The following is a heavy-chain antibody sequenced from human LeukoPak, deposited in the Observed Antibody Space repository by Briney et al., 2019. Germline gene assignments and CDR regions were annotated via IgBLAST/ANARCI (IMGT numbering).Heavy chain of an antibody. CDR2: INPNSGGT. J-gene: IGHJ4*02. Sequence: ASVKVSCKASGYTFTGYYMHWVRQAPGQGLEWMGWINPNSGGTNYAQKFQGRVTMTRDTSISTAYMELSRLRSDDTAVYHCAREDFGSGTYRIDHWGQGTLVTVTS. D-gene: IGHD3-10*01. CDR3: AREDFGSGTYRIDH. CDR1: GYTFTGYY. V-gene: IGHV1-2*02.